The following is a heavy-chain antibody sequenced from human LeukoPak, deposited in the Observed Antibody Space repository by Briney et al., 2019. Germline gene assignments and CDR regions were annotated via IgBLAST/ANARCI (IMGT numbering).Heavy chain of an antibody. CDR3: TRDRGYCSSTSCYAWFDP. V-gene: IGHV3-49*04. CDR2: VRDKTYGGTT. J-gene: IGHJ5*02. CDR1: GFTFGEYA. Sequence: GSRRLACTAAGFTFGEYAMSWVRQAPGEGRGWVGFVRDKTYGGTTEYAASVTGRFTISRDDSRSITYLQMNGLKTEDTAVYYCTRDRGYCSSTSCYAWFDPWGQGTLVTVSS. D-gene: IGHD2-2*01.